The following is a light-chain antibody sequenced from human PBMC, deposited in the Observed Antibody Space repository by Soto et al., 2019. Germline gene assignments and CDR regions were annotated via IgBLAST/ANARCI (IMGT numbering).Light chain of an antibody. J-gene: IGKJ1*01. Sequence: DVVMTQSPLFLPVTLGQPASISCRSSESLVFSDGNTYLTWLHQRPGQSPRRLIYRVSKRGSGVPDRFSGSGSGSDFTLKISRVQAEDVGLYYCVKGTHWPRRFGQGNKVEIK. CDR3: VKGTHWPRR. CDR2: RVS. V-gene: IGKV2-30*01. CDR1: ESLVFSDGNTY.